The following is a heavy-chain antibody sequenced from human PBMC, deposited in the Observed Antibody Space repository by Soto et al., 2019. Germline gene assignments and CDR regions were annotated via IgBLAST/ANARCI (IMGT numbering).Heavy chain of an antibody. D-gene: IGHD5-12*01. J-gene: IGHJ6*02. CDR2: INAGNGNT. CDR3: ARDKDRLQLGGNYYYIMDV. Sequence: ASVKVSCKASGYTFTNYAMHWVRQAPGQRLEWMGWINAGNGNTKYSQKFQGRVTITRDTSASTAYMELSSLRSEDTAVYYCARDKDRLQLGGNYYYIMDVWGQGTTVTGS. CDR1: GYTFTNYA. V-gene: IGHV1-3*01.